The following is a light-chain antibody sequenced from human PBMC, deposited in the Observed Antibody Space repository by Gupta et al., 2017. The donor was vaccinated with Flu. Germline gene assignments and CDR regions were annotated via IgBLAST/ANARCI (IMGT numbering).Light chain of an antibody. Sequence: QLVLTHSPSASASLGASVALTCTLSSEHSTYAIAWLQQQPEKGPRYLMNLNSDGSHSIGDWTRDRFSCSRSGAERDLTISSRKAEDEDDYYWHTLFTGIPVFGGGTKLTVL. CDR3: HTLFTGIPV. CDR2: LNSDGSH. V-gene: IGLV4-69*01. J-gene: IGLJ3*02. CDR1: SEHSTYA.